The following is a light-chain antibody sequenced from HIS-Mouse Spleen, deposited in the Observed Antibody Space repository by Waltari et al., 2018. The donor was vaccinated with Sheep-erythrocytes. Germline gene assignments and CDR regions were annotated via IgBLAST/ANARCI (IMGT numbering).Light chain of an antibody. CDR1: QSIRSY. V-gene: IGKV1-39*01. CDR3: QQSYSTPQFT. J-gene: IGKJ3*01. Sequence: DIQMTQSPSSLSASVGDRVTITCRASQSIRSYLNWYQQKPGKAPKPLIYAASSLQSGVPSRFSGSGSGTDFTLTISSLQPEDFATYYCQQSYSTPQFTFGPGTKVDIK. CDR2: AAS.